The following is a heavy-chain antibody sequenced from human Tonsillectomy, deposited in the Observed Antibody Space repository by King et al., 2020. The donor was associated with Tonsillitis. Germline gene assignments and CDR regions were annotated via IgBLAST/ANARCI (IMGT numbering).Heavy chain of an antibody. CDR2: IRSSSSTI. D-gene: IGHD3-9*01. CDR3: ARDYDILTGPPY. J-gene: IGHJ4*02. Sequence: VQLVESGGGLVQPGGSLRLSCASSGFTFSSYSMNWVRQAPGKGLEWVSYIRSSSSTIYYADSVKGRFTISRENAKNSLYLQMNSLRAEDTAVYYCARDYDILTGPPYWGQGTLVTVSS. CDR1: GFTFSSYS. V-gene: IGHV3-48*01.